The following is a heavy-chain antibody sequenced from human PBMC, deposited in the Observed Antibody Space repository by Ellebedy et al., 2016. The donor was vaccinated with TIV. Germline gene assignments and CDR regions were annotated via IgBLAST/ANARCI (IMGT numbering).Heavy chain of an antibody. CDR2: ISSSSSYI. V-gene: IGHV3-21*01. D-gene: IGHD3-10*01. CDR1: GFTFSSYS. J-gene: IGHJ6*02. CDR3: ARSGSGSYPPSPRYYYYYGMDV. Sequence: PGGSLRLSCAASGFTFSSYSMNWVRQAPGKGLEWVSSISSSSSYIYYADSVKGRFTISRNNAKNSLYLQMNSLRAEDTAVYYCARSGSGSYPPSPRYYYYYGMDVWGQGTTVTVSS.